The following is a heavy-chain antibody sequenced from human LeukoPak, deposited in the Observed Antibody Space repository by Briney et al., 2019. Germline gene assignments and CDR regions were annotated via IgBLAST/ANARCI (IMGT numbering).Heavy chain of an antibody. D-gene: IGHD1-26*01. CDR2: IGTAGDT. CDR1: GFTFSDYD. CDR3: AKDRSGYFDY. Sequence: GGSLRLSCAASGFTFSDYDMHWVRQATGKGLEWVSAIGTAGDTYYTGSVKGRFTISRENAKNSLYLQMNSLRAEDTAVYYCAKDRSGYFDYWGQGTLVTVSS. V-gene: IGHV3-13*01. J-gene: IGHJ4*02.